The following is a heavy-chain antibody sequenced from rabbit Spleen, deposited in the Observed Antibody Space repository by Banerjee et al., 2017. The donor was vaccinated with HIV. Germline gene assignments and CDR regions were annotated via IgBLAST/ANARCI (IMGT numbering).Heavy chain of an antibody. CDR3: ARNSYGDYGHGSLDL. Sequence: QEQLEESGGDLVKPEGSLTLTCTASGFSFSSSYWICWVRQAPGKGLEWIGCIYTGSGTTYYASWVKGRFTISKTSSTTVTLQMTSLTAADTATYFCARNSYGDYGHGSLDLWGQGTLVT. CDR1: GFSFSSSYW. V-gene: IGHV1S45*01. J-gene: IGHJ4*01. D-gene: IGHD2-1*01. CDR2: IYTGSGTT.